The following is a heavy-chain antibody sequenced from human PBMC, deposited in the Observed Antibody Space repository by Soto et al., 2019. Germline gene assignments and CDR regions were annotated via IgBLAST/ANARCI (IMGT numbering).Heavy chain of an antibody. CDR2: IIPIFGST. Sequence: QVQLVQSGAEVQKPGSSVKVSCKASGGTFSSYAISWVRQAPGQGLEWMGGIIPIFGSTNYAQNFQGRVTITADESTSTAYREPSSLRSEDTAVYYCASTYDSSGYYLGNNWFDPWGQGTLVTVSS. V-gene: IGHV1-69*01. D-gene: IGHD3-22*01. J-gene: IGHJ5*02. CDR1: GGTFSSYA. CDR3: ASTYDSSGYYLGNNWFDP.